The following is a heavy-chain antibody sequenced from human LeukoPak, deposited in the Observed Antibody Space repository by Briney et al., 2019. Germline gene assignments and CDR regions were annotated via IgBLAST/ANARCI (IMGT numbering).Heavy chain of an antibody. D-gene: IGHD4-17*01. J-gene: IGHJ4*02. CDR3: ARIEGDYGVFVF. CDR2: IIPVFGTP. Sequence: SVKVSCKASGGTFNTYALNWVRQAPGQGLEWMGRIIPVFGTPHYAQKYQGRLTITTDEFASTVYMELSSLRSQDTAIYYCARIEGDYGVFVFWGQGTLVTLSS. V-gene: IGHV1-69*05. CDR1: GGTFNTYA.